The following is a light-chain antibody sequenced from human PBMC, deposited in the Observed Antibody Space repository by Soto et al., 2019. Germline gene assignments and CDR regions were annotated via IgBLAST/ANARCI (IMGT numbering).Light chain of an antibody. Sequence: EKVMTQSPAALSVSPGERATLSCRASQSVNSNLAWYQQKPGQAPRLLLYGASTRATGIPARFSGSASGTEFTLTISSLLSEDSAVYYCQQYNDWPLTFGGGTKVDIK. CDR2: GAS. V-gene: IGKV3-15*01. CDR1: QSVNSN. CDR3: QQYNDWPLT. J-gene: IGKJ4*01.